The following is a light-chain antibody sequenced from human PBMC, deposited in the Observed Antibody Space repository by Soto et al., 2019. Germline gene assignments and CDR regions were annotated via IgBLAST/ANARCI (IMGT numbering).Light chain of an antibody. CDR2: DAS. J-gene: IGKJ1*01. Sequence: DIQMTQSPSTLSASVGDRVTITSRASQTLSRWLAWYEQKPGKAPKLLIYDASILESGVPSRFSGNGSGTEFTLTIGSLPPDDFATYYCQQYNSLSRTFGQGT. CDR3: QQYNSLSRT. CDR1: QTLSRW. V-gene: IGKV1-5*01.